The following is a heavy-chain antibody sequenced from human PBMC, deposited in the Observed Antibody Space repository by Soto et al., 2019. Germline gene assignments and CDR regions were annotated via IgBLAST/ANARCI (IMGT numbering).Heavy chain of an antibody. Sequence: SVKVSCKASGGTFSSYAISWVRQAPGQGLEWMGGIIPIFGTANYAQKFQGRVTITADESTSTAYMELSSLRSEDTAVYYCARELVAVAGDYYYYYGMDVSGQGTTVTVSS. CDR1: GGTFSSYA. D-gene: IGHD6-19*01. V-gene: IGHV1-69*13. CDR2: IIPIFGTA. J-gene: IGHJ6*02. CDR3: ARELVAVAGDYYYYYGMDV.